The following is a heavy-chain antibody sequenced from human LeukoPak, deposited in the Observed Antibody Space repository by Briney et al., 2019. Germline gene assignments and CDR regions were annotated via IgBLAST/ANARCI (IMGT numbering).Heavy chain of an antibody. D-gene: IGHD1-26*01. CDR1: GFTFSSYA. Sequence: GGSLRLSCAASGFTFSSYAMHWVRQAPGKGLEYVSAISSNGGSTYYADSVKGRFTISRDNSKNTLYLQMNSLRAEDTAVYYCASGGSYIVRINAFDIWGQGTMVTVSS. CDR3: ASGGSYIVRINAFDI. CDR2: ISSNGGST. V-gene: IGHV3-64*02. J-gene: IGHJ3*02.